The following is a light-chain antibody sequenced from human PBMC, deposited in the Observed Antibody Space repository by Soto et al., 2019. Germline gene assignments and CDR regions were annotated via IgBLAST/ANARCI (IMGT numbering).Light chain of an antibody. CDR2: EVV. J-gene: IGLJ2*01. V-gene: IGLV2-14*01. CDR1: SSDVGAYNY. CDR3: SSFTDSSTVL. Sequence: QSVLTQPASVSGSPGQSITISCTGTSSDVGAYNYVSWWQHHPGKAPKLIIYEVVYRPSGISDRFSGSKSGNTASLAISGLQAEDEGDYYCSSFTDSSTVLFGGGTKLTV.